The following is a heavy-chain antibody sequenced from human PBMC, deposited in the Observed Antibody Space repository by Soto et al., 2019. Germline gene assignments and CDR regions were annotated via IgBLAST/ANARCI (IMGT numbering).Heavy chain of an antibody. D-gene: IGHD2-15*01. CDR3: AREDIGKDLDCFDP. J-gene: IGHJ5*02. V-gene: IGHV4-31*03. Sequence: PWETLSLTCSVFGGSISSCGYYWSWIRQHPGKGLEWIGHINYSGRTYYNSSLNSRDRISVDTSKNQFSLKLSSVTAEDTAIYYFAREDIGKDLDCFDPWGQGTLVTVSS. CDR2: INYSGRT. CDR1: GGSISSCGYY.